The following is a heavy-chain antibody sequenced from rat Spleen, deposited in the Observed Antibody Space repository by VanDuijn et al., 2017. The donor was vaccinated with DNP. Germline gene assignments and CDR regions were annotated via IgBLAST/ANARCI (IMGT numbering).Heavy chain of an antibody. D-gene: IGHD1-2*01. CDR3: ARHEDYSSYIYGFAY. V-gene: IGHV5S13*01. Sequence: EVQLVESGGGLVQPGRSLTLSCAVSGFTFSNHGMAWVRQAPTKGLEWVASISTGGGITYYRDSVKGRCTISRNDAKNTQSLQMESLRSEDKATYYCARHEDYSSYIYGFAYWGQGTLVTVSS. CDR1: GFTFSNHG. J-gene: IGHJ3*01. CDR2: ISTGGGIT.